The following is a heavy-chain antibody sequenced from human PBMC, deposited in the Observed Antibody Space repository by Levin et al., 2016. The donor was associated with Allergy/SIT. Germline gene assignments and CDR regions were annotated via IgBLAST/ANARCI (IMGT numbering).Heavy chain of an antibody. J-gene: IGHJ2*01. Sequence: SETLSLTCSVSGVSINSGDYYWTWIRQLPGKGLEWIGYISYGRSLYVNPSLQSRPSISIDTSKNQFSLNLASVTAADTAIYYCATNSRSFCGGGDCSSWWYFDLWGPGTLVSVSS. CDR1: GVSINSGDYY. CDR2: ISYGRSL. V-gene: IGHV4-31*03. CDR3: ATNSRSFCGGGDCSSWWYFDL. D-gene: IGHD2-21*02.